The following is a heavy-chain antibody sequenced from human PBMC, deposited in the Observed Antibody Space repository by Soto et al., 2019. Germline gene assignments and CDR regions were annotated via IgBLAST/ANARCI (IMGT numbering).Heavy chain of an antibody. V-gene: IGHV3-11*01. CDR2: ISSSGSTT. Sequence: GALRLSCAASGFSLSDYYMSWIRQAPGEGLEWVSYISSSGSTTHYADSVKGRFTISKDNAKNSVYLQMNSLRAEDTAVYYCARVRGDSSGSYYFDYWGQGTLVTVSS. D-gene: IGHD3-22*01. J-gene: IGHJ4*02. CDR1: GFSLSDYY. CDR3: ARVRGDSSGSYYFDY.